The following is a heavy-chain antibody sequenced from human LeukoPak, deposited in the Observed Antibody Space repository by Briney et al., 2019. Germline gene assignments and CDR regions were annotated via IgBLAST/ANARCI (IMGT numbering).Heavy chain of an antibody. J-gene: IGHJ4*02. CDR1: GYTFTSYG. Sequence: GASVKVSYKASGYTFTSYGISWVRQAPGQGLEWMGWMNPNSGNTGYAQKFQGRVTMTRNTSISTAYMELSSLRSEDTAVYYCARGPVDVPYLYWGQGTLVTVSS. D-gene: IGHD3-9*01. V-gene: IGHV1-8*02. CDR3: ARGPVDVPYLY. CDR2: MNPNSGNT.